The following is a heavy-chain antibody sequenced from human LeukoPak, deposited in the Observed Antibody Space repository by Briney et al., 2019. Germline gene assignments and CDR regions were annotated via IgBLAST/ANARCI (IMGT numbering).Heavy chain of an antibody. D-gene: IGHD3-10*01. CDR2: ISAYNGNT. Sequence: ASVKVSCKASGYTFTSYGISWVRQAPGQGLEWMGWISAYNGNTNYAQKFQGSVTMTRNTSTATAYMELSSLKSEDTAVYYCARVNTYYYGSGVSRAFHMWGQGTMVTVSS. J-gene: IGHJ3*02. V-gene: IGHV1-18*01. CDR3: ARVNTYYYGSGVSRAFHM. CDR1: GYTFTSYG.